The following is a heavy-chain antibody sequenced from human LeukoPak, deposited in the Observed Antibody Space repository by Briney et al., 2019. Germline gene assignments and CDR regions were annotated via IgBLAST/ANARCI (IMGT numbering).Heavy chain of an antibody. J-gene: IGHJ4*02. Sequence: PGGSLRLSCAASGFTFSSYSMNWDRQAPGKGLEWVSSISSSSSYIYYADSVKGRFTISRDNAKNSLYLQMNSLRAEDTAVYFCAGGSGWVSDSWGLGTLVTVSA. CDR3: AGGSGWVSDS. CDR2: ISSSSSYI. CDR1: GFTFSSYS. V-gene: IGHV3-21*01. D-gene: IGHD6-19*01.